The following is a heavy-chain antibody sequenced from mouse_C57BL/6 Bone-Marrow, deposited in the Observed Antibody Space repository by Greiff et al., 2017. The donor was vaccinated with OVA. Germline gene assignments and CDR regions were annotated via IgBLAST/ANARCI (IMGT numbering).Heavy chain of an antibody. V-gene: IGHV1-50*01. J-gene: IGHJ3*01. D-gene: IGHD1-1*01. CDR1: GYTFTSYW. Sequence: QVQLQQPGAELVKPGASVKLSCKASGYTFTSYWMQWVKQRPGQGLEWIGEIDPSDSYTNYNQKFKGKATLTVDTPSSTAYMQLSSLTSEDSAVYYCAREDYCGSSHVVFAYWGQGTLVTVSA. CDR3: AREDYCGSSHVVFAY. CDR2: IDPSDSYT.